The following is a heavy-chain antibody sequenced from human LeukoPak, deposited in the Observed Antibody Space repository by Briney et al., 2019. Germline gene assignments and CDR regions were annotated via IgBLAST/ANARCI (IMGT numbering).Heavy chain of an antibody. J-gene: IGHJ1*01. CDR2: IYPDDSDDSDT. D-gene: IGHD3-16*01. V-gene: IGHV5-51*03. CDR1: GSRFTHYW. CDR3: ARGGIDDARRPEYFQY. Sequence: KPGESLKISGKGSGSRFTHYWIGWVGQMPGKGLEWMGIIYPDDSDDSDTRYSPSFQDHVTISVDTSLNTAHLQWHSLKASDTAMYYCARGGIDDARRPEYFQYWGQGTLVAVSA.